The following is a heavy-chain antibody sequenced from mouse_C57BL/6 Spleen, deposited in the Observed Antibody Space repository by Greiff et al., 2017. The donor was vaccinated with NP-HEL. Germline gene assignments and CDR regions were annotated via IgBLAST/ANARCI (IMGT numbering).Heavy chain of an antibody. Sequence: QVQLKESGAELVRPGASVTLSCKASGYTFTDYEMHWVKQTPVHGLEWIGAIDPETGGTAYNQKFKGKAILTADKSSSTAYMELRSLTSEDSAVYYCTREGSTTAVVPYYFDYWGQGTTLTVSS. V-gene: IGHV1-15*01. CDR2: IDPETGGT. D-gene: IGHD1-1*01. CDR1: GYTFTDYE. J-gene: IGHJ2*01. CDR3: TREGSTTAVVPYYFDY.